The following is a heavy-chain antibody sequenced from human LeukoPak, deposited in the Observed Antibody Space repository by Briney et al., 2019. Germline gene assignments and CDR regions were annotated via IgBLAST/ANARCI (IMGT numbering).Heavy chain of an antibody. CDR3: ARVYSNYIDY. V-gene: IGHV4-34*01. D-gene: IGHD4-4*01. CDR2: INHSGST. CDR1: GGSFSGYY. Sequence: PSETPSLTCAVYGGSFSGYYWSWLRQPPGKGLEWIGEINHSGSTNYNPSLKSRVTISVDTSKNQFSLKLSSVTAADTAVYYCARVYSNYIDYWGQGTLVTVSS. J-gene: IGHJ4*02.